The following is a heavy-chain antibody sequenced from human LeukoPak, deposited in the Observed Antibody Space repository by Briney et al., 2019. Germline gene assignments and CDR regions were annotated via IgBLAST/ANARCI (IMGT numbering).Heavy chain of an antibody. CDR1: GGSISNYY. V-gene: IGHV4-59*01. J-gene: IGHJ4*02. CDR2: IYYRGST. Sequence: PSETLSLTCTVSGGSISNYYWTWMRQPPGKRVEWIGYIYYRGSTNYNPSPKSRVTISVDTSKNQFSLKLNSVTAADTAVYYCARVQSGYSYGPFDYWGQGTLVTVSS. CDR3: ARVQSGYSYGPFDY. D-gene: IGHD5-18*01.